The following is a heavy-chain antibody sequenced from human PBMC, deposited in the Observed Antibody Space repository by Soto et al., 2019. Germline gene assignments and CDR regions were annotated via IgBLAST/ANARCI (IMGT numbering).Heavy chain of an antibody. CDR3: ARDPAP. CDR2: INNSGST. CDR1: GGSISSGGYY. J-gene: IGHJ5*02. V-gene: IGHV4-31*03. Sequence: QVQLQESGPGLVKPSQTLSLTCTVSGGSISSGGYYWSWIRQHPGKGLEWIGYINNSGSTYYNPSIKRRVTITADTSKNQFSLKLSSVPAADTAVYYCARDPAPWGQGTLVTVSS.